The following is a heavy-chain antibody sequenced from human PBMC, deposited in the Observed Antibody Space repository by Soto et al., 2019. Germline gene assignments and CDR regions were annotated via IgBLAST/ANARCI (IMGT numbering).Heavy chain of an antibody. V-gene: IGHV4-59*01. CDR1: GGSISSYY. D-gene: IGHD1-26*01. CDR3: ASVGLGATYYYYAMDV. CDR2: IYYSGST. J-gene: IGHJ6*02. Sequence: SETLSLTCTASGGSISSYYWSWIRQPPGKGLEWIGYIYYSGSTNYNPSLKSRVTISVDTSKSQFSLKLSSVTAADTAVYYCASVGLGATYYYYAMDVWGQGTTVTVSS.